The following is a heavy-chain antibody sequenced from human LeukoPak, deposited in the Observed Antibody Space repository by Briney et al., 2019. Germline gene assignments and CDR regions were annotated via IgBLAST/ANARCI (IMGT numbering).Heavy chain of an antibody. CDR3: ARGTKTPIYYEFWSGPLNWFDP. CDR2: INHSGST. J-gene: IGHJ5*02. D-gene: IGHD3-3*01. Sequence: PSETLSLTCAVYGGSFSGYYWSWLRQPPGKGLEWIGEINHSGSTNYNPSLKSRVTISVDTSKHQFSLKLSSVTAADTAVYYCARGTKTPIYYEFWSGPLNWFDPCGQGTLVTVSS. CDR1: GGSFSGYY. V-gene: IGHV4-34*01.